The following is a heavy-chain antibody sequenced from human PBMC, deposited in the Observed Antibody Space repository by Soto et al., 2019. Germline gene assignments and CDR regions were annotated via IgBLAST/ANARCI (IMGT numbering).Heavy chain of an antibody. Sequence: QVQLVQSGAEVKKPGSSVTVSCKASGGTFSSYTISWVRQARGQGLEWMGGISPIFGTANYAQKFQGRVTITADESTSTAYMELSSLRSEDTAVYYCARGNHRWLQLWYFDLWGRGTLVTVSS. D-gene: IGHD5-12*01. J-gene: IGHJ2*01. CDR2: ISPIFGTA. CDR3: ARGNHRWLQLWYFDL. V-gene: IGHV1-69*12. CDR1: GGTFSSYT.